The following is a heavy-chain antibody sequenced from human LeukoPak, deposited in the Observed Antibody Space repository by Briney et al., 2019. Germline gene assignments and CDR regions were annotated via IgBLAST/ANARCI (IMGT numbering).Heavy chain of an antibody. D-gene: IGHD3-22*01. CDR1: GFTFTSSA. CDR2: IVVGSGNT. V-gene: IGHV1-58*02. CDR3: WYYYDSSNAVVNAFDI. J-gene: IGHJ3*02. Sequence: SVKVSCKASGFTFTSSAMQWVRQARGQRLEWIGWIVVGSGNTNYAQKFQERVTITRDMSTSTAYMELSRLRSDDTAVYYCWYYYDSSNAVVNAFDIWGQGTMVTVSS.